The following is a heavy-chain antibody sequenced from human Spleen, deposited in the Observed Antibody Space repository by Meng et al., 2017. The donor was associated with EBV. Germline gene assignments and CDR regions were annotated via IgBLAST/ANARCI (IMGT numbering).Heavy chain of an antibody. D-gene: IGHD5-12*01. CDR2: INPNSGGT. Sequence: VQVGQAGAEVKQPMSSVKASGTASGTTCKNYASGWVRQAPGQGLGWMGRINPNSGGTNSAQKFQGRVTMTRDTSISTAYMELSRLRSDDTAVYYCARAKIGWFDPWGQGTLVTVSS. CDR1: GTTCKNYA. CDR3: ARAKIGWFDP. V-gene: IGHV1-2*06. J-gene: IGHJ5*02.